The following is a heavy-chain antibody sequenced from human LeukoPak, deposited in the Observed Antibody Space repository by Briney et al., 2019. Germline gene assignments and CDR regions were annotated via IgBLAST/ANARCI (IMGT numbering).Heavy chain of an antibody. CDR3: AKDVWELLPNY. Sequence: GGSLRLSCAASGFTFSSYGMHWVRQAPGKGLEWVAVISYDGSNKYYADSVKGRFTTSRDNSKNTLYLQMNSLRAEDTAVYYCAKDVWELLPNYWGQGTLVTVSS. D-gene: IGHD1-26*01. V-gene: IGHV3-30*18. CDR1: GFTFSSYG. CDR2: ISYDGSNK. J-gene: IGHJ4*02.